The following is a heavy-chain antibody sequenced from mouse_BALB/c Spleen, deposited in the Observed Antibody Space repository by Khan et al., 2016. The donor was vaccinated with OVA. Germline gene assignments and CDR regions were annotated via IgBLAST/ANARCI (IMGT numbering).Heavy chain of an antibody. CDR2: IHTYTGEP. CDR3: ARPPFFSYSLDH. D-gene: IGHD2-12*01. CDR1: GYTFTNYG. V-gene: IGHV9-3-1*01. Sequence: QIQLVQSEPELKKPGETVKISCKASGYTFTNYGMNWVKQSPGKALKWMGWIHTYTGEPTSAGDFKGRFAFSLVTSASTAYLQFNNLKDEDTATCFGARPPFFSYSLDHWGQGTSVSGSS. J-gene: IGHJ4*01.